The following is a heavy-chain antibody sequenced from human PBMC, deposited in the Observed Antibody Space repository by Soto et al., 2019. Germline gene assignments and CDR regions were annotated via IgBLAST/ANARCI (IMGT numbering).Heavy chain of an antibody. CDR2: VSYDGSNE. J-gene: IGHJ5*02. Sequence: QVQLVESGGGVVQPGASLRLSCAASGFTFTKYGFHWVRLAPGKGLEWVAVVSYDGSNEYYADSVKGRFTVSRDDSQSTMYLTMNSLRGENTAVFFCGRGEGYFRTARFQTPPYLRTKWVDPWGRGNPVTGSS. CDR3: GRGEGYFRTARFQTPPYLRTKWVDP. D-gene: IGHD5-18*01. V-gene: IGHV3-30-3*01. CDR1: GFTFTKYG.